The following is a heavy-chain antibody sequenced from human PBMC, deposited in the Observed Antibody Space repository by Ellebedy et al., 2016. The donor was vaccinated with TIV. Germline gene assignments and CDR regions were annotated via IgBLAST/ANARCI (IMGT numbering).Heavy chain of an antibody. CDR1: GFTFSSYG. CDR3: AKEGGRYSSGWYISWFDP. D-gene: IGHD6-19*01. J-gene: IGHJ5*02. V-gene: IGHV3-30*18. Sequence: GGSLRLXXAASGFTFSSYGMHWVRQAPGKGLEWVAVISYDGSNKYYADSVKGRFTISRDNSKKTLYLQMNSLRAEDTAVYYCAKEGGRYSSGWYISWFDPWGQGTLVTVSS. CDR2: ISYDGSNK.